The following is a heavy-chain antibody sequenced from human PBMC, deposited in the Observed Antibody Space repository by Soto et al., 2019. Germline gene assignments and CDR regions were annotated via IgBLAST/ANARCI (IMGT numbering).Heavy chain of an antibody. V-gene: IGHV4-30-2*01. Sequence: PSETLSLTCTVSGGSISSGNFSWTWIRQPPGKGLEWIAYIFHTGSTFYNSSLKPRVSISVDRSKNQFSLKLKSVTETDTAVYYCARVKVGDLFRFNWFFGLWGRGTLVTVSS. CDR2: IFHTGST. CDR1: GGSISSGNFS. J-gene: IGHJ2*01. CDR3: ARVKVGDLFRFNWFFGL. D-gene: IGHD3-3*01.